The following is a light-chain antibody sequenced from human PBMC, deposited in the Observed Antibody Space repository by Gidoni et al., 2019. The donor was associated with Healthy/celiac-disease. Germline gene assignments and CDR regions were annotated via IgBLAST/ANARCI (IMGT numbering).Light chain of an antibody. CDR1: QSVSSY. Sequence: EIVFTQSPATLSLSPGERATLSCRASQSVSSYLAWYQQKPGQAPRLLIYDASKRATGIPARFSGSGSATDFTLTISSLEPEDFAVYYCQQRSSWPPTFXGXTKVEIK. CDR3: QQRSSWPPT. V-gene: IGKV3-11*01. CDR2: DAS. J-gene: IGKJ4*01.